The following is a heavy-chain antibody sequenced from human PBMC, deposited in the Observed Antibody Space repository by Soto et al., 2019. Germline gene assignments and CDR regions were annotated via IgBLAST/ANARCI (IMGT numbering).Heavy chain of an antibody. D-gene: IGHD2-2*01. J-gene: IGHJ6*02. CDR2: IIPISGTA. Sequence: QVQLVQCRAEAKKPGSSVMVSCKASGGTFSSYAISWVRQAPGQGLEWMGGIIPISGTANYAQKFQGRVTITADESTSTASMELSSLRSEDTAVYYCARSQVSSTSLEIYYYYYYGMDVWGQGTTVTVSS. CDR1: GGTFSSYA. CDR3: ARSQVSSTSLEIYYYYYYGMDV. V-gene: IGHV1-69*01.